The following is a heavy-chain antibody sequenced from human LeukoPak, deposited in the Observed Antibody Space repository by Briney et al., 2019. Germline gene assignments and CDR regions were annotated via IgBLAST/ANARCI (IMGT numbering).Heavy chain of an antibody. CDR1: GFAVSNKF. CDR3: AREDNGGATDDGFDV. CDR2: IRVSDVT. V-gene: IGHV3-53*01. Sequence: PGGSLRLSCAASGFAVSNKFMYWVRQAPGKGLEWVSVIRVSDVTHYADSVKGRFTTSRDSSKNTVYLQMESLRVEDTAVYYCAREDNGGATDDGFDVWGRGTVVIVSS. J-gene: IGHJ3*01. D-gene: IGHD3-16*01.